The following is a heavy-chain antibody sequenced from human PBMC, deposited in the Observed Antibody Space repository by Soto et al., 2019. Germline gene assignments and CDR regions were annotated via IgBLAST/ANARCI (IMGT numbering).Heavy chain of an antibody. CDR2: IFSNDEK. CDR1: GFSLSNARMG. D-gene: IGHD3-22*01. V-gene: IGHV2-26*01. Sequence: QVTLKESGPVLVKPTETLTLTCTVSGFSLSNARMGVSWIRQPPGKALEWLAHIFSNDEKSYSTSLKSRLTISKDTSKSQVVLTMTNMDPVDTATYYCARIRYYYDSSGYYYDPQGDTVSLDYWGQGTLVTVSS. J-gene: IGHJ4*02. CDR3: ARIRYYYDSSGYYYDPQGDTVSLDY.